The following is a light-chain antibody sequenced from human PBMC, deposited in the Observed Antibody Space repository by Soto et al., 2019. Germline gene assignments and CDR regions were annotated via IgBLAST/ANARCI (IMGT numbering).Light chain of an antibody. CDR2: ENN. Sequence: QSVLTQPPSVSAAPGQTVTISCSGGSSNIGNNYVSWFRQLPGTAPNLLIYENNNLPSGIPDRFSCSKSGTSATLGITELQAGDEADDYCAPWDSSVRVEVFGGGTNVTVL. CDR1: SSNIGNNY. V-gene: IGLV1-51*02. J-gene: IGLJ3*02. CDR3: APWDSSVRVEV.